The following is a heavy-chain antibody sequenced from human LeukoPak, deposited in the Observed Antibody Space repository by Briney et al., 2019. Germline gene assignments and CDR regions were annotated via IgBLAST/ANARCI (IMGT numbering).Heavy chain of an antibody. Sequence: SQTLSLTCAISGDSVSSDSSAWNWFRQSPSRGLEWLGRTYYRSRWYYDYAVSVKSRITINPDTSKNRFSLKLSSVTAADTAVYYCARDRRYYHDTGGQFDSWGQGTLVTVSS. CDR3: ARDRRYYHDTGGQFDS. D-gene: IGHD3-22*01. CDR2: TYYRSRWYY. J-gene: IGHJ4*02. CDR1: GDSVSSDSSA. V-gene: IGHV6-1*01.